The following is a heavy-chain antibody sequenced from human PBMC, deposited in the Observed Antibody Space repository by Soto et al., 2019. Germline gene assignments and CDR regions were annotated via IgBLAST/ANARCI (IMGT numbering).Heavy chain of an antibody. CDR3: ARAGIGPIDY. CDR2: IYYSGST. J-gene: IGHJ4*02. V-gene: IGHV4-59*01. Sequence: GSLRLSCTVSGGSISSYYWSWIRQPPGKGLEWIGYIYYSGSTNYNPSLKSRVTISVDTSKNQFSLKLSSVTAADTAVYYCARAGIGPIDYWGQGTLVTVSS. D-gene: IGHD1-26*01. CDR1: GGSISSYY.